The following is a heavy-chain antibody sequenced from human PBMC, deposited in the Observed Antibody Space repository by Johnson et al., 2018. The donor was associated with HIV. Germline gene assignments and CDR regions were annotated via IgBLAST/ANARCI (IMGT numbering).Heavy chain of an antibody. J-gene: IGHJ3*02. V-gene: IGHV3-30*03. CDR3: ALYPPDAFDI. CDR2: ISYDGSNK. D-gene: IGHD5/OR15-5a*01. Sequence: QVQLVESGGGVVQPGRSLRLSCAASGFTFSSYGMHWVRQAPGKGLEWVAVISYDGSNKYYADSVKGRFIISRDNSKNTLYLQMNSLRAEDTAVYYCALYPPDAFDIWGQGTMVTVSS. CDR1: GFTFSSYG.